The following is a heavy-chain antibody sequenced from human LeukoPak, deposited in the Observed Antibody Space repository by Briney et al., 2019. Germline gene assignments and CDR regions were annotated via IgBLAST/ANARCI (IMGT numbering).Heavy chain of an antibody. J-gene: IGHJ6*03. CDR3: AKDRAARTHYYYYMDV. CDR1: GFTFSSYA. V-gene: IGHV3-23*01. D-gene: IGHD6-6*01. Sequence: GGSPRLSCAASGFTFSSYAMSWVRQAPGKGLEWVSAISCSGGSTYYADSVKGRFTISRDNSKNTLYLQMNSVRAEDRAVYYCAKDRAARTHYYYYMDVWGKGTTVTVSS. CDR2: ISCSGGST.